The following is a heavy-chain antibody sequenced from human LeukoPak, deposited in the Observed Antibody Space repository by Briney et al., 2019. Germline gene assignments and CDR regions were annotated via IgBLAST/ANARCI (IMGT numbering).Heavy chain of an antibody. V-gene: IGHV3-33*06. CDR2: IWYDGSNK. Sequence: GGSLRLSCAASGFTFSSYGMHWVRQAPGKGLEWVAVIWYDGSNKYYADSVKGRFTISRDNSKNTPYLQMNSLRAGDTAVYYCAKDFRPFCSGGSCYSVDYWGQGTLVTVSS. J-gene: IGHJ4*02. CDR3: AKDFRPFCSGGSCYSVDY. CDR1: GFTFSSYG. D-gene: IGHD2-15*01.